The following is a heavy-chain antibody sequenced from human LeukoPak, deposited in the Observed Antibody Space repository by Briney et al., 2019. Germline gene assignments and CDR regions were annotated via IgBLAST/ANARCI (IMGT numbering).Heavy chain of an antibody. CDR1: GFTFSSYW. J-gene: IGHJ4*02. CDR3: ATLGGGSPKYYFDY. V-gene: IGHV3-74*01. D-gene: IGHD3-16*01. Sequence: GGSLRLSCAVSGFTFSSYWMHWVRQAPGKGLVWVSRINSDGSSTSYADSVKGRFTISRDNAKNTLYLQMNSLRAEDTAVYYCATLGGGSPKYYFDYWGQGTLVTVSS. CDR2: INSDGSST.